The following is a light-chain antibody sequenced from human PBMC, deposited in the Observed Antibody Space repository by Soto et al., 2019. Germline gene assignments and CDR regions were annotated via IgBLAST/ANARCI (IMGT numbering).Light chain of an antibody. J-gene: IGLJ2*01. V-gene: IGLV1-36*01. Sequence: QLVLTQPPSVSEAPRQRVTISCSGSSSNIGNNAVNWYQQLPGKAPKLLIYYDDLLPSGVSDRFSGSESGTSASLAISGLQSADEADYYCAAWDDSLNGPVFGGGTQLTVL. CDR1: SSNIGNNA. CDR3: AAWDDSLNGPV. CDR2: YDD.